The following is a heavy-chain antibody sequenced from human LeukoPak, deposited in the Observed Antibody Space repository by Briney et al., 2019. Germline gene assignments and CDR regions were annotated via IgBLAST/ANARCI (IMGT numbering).Heavy chain of an antibody. CDR3: AREDRFGVII. CDR2: INPNSGGT. Sequence: GASVKVSCKASGYTFTGDYMHWVRQAPGQGLEWMGWINPNSGGTKYGQRFQGRVTMTRDMSISTAYMELSRLRSDDTAVYYCAREDRFGVIIWGQGTLVTVSS. V-gene: IGHV1-2*02. J-gene: IGHJ4*02. D-gene: IGHD3-3*01. CDR1: GYTFTGDY.